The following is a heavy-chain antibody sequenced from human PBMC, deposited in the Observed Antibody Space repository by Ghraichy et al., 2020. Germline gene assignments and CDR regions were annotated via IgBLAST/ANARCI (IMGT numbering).Heavy chain of an antibody. CDR2: IYYSGST. CDR1: GGSVSSGSYY. V-gene: IGHV4-61*01. J-gene: IGHJ6*03. CDR3: ARVSCSGGSCYSGRNYYYYYMDV. D-gene: IGHD2-15*01. Sequence: SQTLSLTCTVSGGSVSSGSYYWSWIRQPPGKGLEWIGYIYYSGSTNYNPSLKSRVTISVDTSKNQFSLKLSSVTAADTAVYYCARVSCSGGSCYSGRNYYYYYMDVWGKGTTVTVSS.